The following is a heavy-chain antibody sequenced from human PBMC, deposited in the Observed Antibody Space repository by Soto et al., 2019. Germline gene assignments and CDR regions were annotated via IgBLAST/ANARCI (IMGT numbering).Heavy chain of an antibody. Sequence: EVQLVESGGGLEQPGRSLRLSCTVSGFIFEDFAMHWVRQAPGQGLEWVSGINWNGVNKGYAESVLGRFTISRDNAKKSLYLDMNYLRPDDTALYFCAKDVVRLGELWGYFQNWGQGTLVTVSS. CDR2: INWNGVNK. J-gene: IGHJ1*01. D-gene: IGHD3-16*01. CDR3: AKDVVRLGELWGYFQN. CDR1: GFIFEDFA. V-gene: IGHV3-9*01.